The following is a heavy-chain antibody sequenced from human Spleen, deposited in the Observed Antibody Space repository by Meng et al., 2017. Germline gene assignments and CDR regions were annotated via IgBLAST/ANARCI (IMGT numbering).Heavy chain of an antibody. CDR2: IYYSGST. CDR3: ARVKSCTGFSCSPNRYYYYALDV. Sequence: ESLKISCAASGFTVNTNYMAWVRQPPGQGLEWIGTIYYSGSTLYNPSLKSRVTISIDTSTNQFSLKLSSVTAADTALYYCARVKSCTGFSCSPNRYYYYALDVWGQGTTVTVSS. V-gene: IGHV4-59*02. D-gene: IGHD2-15*01. CDR1: GFTVNTNY. J-gene: IGHJ6*02.